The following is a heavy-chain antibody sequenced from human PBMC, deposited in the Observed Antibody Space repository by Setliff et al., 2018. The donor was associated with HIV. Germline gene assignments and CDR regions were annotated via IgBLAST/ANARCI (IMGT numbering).Heavy chain of an antibody. CDR2: INFSEGT. V-gene: IGHV4-34*01. CDR1: GGSFSGYS. Sequence: SETLSLTCAVYGGSFSGYSWNWIRQSPGKGLEWIGEINFSEGTNYNPSLKSRVTISVDTSKDQLSLTLTSVTAADTAVYYCARDDYMDVWGKGTTVTVS. CDR3: ARDDYMDV. J-gene: IGHJ6*03.